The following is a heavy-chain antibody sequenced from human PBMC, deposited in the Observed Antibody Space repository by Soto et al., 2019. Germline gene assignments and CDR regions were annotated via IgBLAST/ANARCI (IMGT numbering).Heavy chain of an antibody. J-gene: IGHJ6*02. CDR1: GYIFSNFG. Sequence: QIQLEQSRPELRKPGASVKVSCKASGYIFSNFGISWVRQAPGQGLEWMGWISGYNDNTNYAQKFQDRLRMTTDISTGTAYMELTTLRSEDTAVYYCAKDASSWFYYFSGMDVWGQGTTVTVS. V-gene: IGHV1-18*01. CDR2: ISGYNDNT. D-gene: IGHD2-2*01. CDR3: AKDASSWFYYFSGMDV.